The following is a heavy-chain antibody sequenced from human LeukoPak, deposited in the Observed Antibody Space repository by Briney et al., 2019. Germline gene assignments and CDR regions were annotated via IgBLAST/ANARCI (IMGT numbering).Heavy chain of an antibody. Sequence: KPSQTLSLTCTVSGGSISSGDYYWSWIRQPPGKGLEWIGYIYYSGSTYYNPSLKSRVTISVDTSKNQFSLKLSSVTAADTAVYYCARGERYDFWSGYDAFDIWGQGIMVTVSS. CDR2: IYYSGST. J-gene: IGHJ3*02. CDR3: ARGERYDFWSGYDAFDI. D-gene: IGHD3-3*01. CDR1: GGSISSGDYY. V-gene: IGHV4-30-4*08.